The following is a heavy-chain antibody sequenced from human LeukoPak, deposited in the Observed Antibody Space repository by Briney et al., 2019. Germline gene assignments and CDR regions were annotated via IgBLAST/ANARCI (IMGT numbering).Heavy chain of an antibody. J-gene: IGHJ4*02. CDR3: AKGSGYYGSNAEYYFDY. CDR1: GFTFANYV. CDR2: IVGSGGNT. D-gene: IGHD4-23*01. V-gene: IGHV3-23*01. Sequence: GGSLRLSCAASGFTFANYVITWVCQAPGKGLEWVSDIVGSGGNTFYANSVKGRFTISRDNSKNTLYLQMSSLRAEDSALYYCAKGSGYYGSNAEYYFDYWGQGTLVTVSS.